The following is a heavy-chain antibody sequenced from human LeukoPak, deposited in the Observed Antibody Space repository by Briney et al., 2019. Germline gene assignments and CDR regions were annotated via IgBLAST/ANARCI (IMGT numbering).Heavy chain of an antibody. CDR3: AHTQSRGGWGFYYFDY. J-gene: IGHJ4*02. CDR1: GFSLTTTGVG. Sequence: SGPTLVKPTQTLTLTCAFSGFSLTTTGVGVGWIRQPPAKALEWLALIYWDDDKRYSPSLKSRLTITKDTSKNLVVLTMTRMDPVDTATYYCAHTQSRGGWGFYYFDYWGQGTLVTVSS. CDR2: IYWDDDK. D-gene: IGHD6-19*01. V-gene: IGHV2-5*02.